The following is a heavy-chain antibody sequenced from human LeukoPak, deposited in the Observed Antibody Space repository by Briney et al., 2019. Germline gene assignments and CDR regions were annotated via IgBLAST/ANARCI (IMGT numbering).Heavy chain of an antibody. Sequence: NSGGSLRLSCAASGFTFSSYSMNWVRQAPGKGLEWVSSISSSSSYIYYTDSVKGRFTISRDNAKKSLYLQMNSLRAEDTAVYYCARVGGITLALAPSPFPDYSYYYMDVWGKGTTVTVSS. J-gene: IGHJ6*03. CDR1: GFTFSSYS. V-gene: IGHV3-21*01. CDR2: ISSSSSYI. D-gene: IGHD3-10*01. CDR3: ARVGGITLALAPSPFPDYSYYYMDV.